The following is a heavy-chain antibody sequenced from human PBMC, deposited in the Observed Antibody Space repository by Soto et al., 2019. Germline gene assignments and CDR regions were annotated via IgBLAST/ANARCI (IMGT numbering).Heavy chain of an antibody. CDR3: ARELAARPFDYYGMDV. Sequence: GGSLRLSCAASGFTVSSNYMSWVRQAPGKGLEWVSVIYCGGSTYYADSVKGRFTISRDNSKNTLYLQMNSLRAEDTAVYYCARELAARPFDYYGMDVWGQGTTVNVSS. V-gene: IGHV3-53*01. CDR1: GFTVSSNY. CDR2: IYCGGST. D-gene: IGHD6-6*01. J-gene: IGHJ6*02.